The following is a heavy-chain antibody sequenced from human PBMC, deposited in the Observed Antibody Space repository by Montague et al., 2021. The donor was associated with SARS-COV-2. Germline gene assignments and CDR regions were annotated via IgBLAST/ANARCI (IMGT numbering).Heavy chain of an antibody. J-gene: IGHJ3*02. Sequence: SETLSLTCTVSGGSISSSSYYWGWIRQPPGKGLEWIGSIHYSGSTYYNPSLKSRVTISVDTSKNQFSLKLSPVTAADTAVYYCAGKSITMVQGVIMGAFDIWGQGTMVTVSS. CDR3: AGKSITMVQGVIMGAFDI. V-gene: IGHV4-39*07. CDR2: IHYSGST. D-gene: IGHD3-10*01. CDR1: GGSISSSSYY.